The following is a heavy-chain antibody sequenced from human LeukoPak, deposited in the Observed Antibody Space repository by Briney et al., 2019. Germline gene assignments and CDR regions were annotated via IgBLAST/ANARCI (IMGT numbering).Heavy chain of an antibody. CDR3: ARIDSSGYYFPDY. J-gene: IGHJ4*02. V-gene: IGHV3-11*06. Sequence: PGGSLRLSCAASGFTFSDYYMSWIRQAPGKGLEWVSYISSSSSYTNYADSVKGRFTISRDNAKNSLYLQMNSLRAEDTAVYYCARIDSSGYYFPDYWGQGTLVTVSS. CDR1: GFTFSDYY. D-gene: IGHD3-22*01. CDR2: ISSSSSYT.